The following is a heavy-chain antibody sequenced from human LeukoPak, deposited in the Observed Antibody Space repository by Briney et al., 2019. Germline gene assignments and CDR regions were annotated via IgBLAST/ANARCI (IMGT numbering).Heavy chain of an antibody. CDR2: INPNSGGT. Sequence: ASVKVSCKASGYTFTGYYMHWVRQAPGQGLEWMGWINPNSGGTNYAQKFQGRVTMTRDMSISTAYMELSRLRSDDTAVYYCARGGFDSRWACDIWGQGTMVTVSS. V-gene: IGHV1-2*02. CDR1: GYTFTGYY. D-gene: IGHD3-9*01. J-gene: IGHJ3*02. CDR3: ARGGFDSRWACDI.